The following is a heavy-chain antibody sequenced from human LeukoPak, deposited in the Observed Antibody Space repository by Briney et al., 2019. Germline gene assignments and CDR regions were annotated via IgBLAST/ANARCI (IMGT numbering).Heavy chain of an antibody. CDR2: ISAYNGNT. V-gene: IGHV1-18*01. J-gene: IGHJ4*02. Sequence: ASVKVSRKASGYTFTSYGISWVRQAPGQGLEWMGWISAYNGNTNYAQKLQGRVTMTTDTSTSTAYMELRSLRSDDTAVYYCARAGYDILTGFPLQSIDYWGQGTLVTVSS. D-gene: IGHD3-9*01. CDR1: GYTFTSYG. CDR3: ARAGYDILTGFPLQSIDY.